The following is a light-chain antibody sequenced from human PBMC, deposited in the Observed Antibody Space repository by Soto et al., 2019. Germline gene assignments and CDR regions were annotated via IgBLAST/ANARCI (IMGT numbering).Light chain of an antibody. CDR1: SSDVGGYDH. Sequence: QSVLTQPASVSGSPGQSITISCTGTSSDVGGYDHVSWYQQHPGKAPKLMIYEVSDRPSGVSNRFSGSKSANTASLTISGLQAEDEADYYCSSYTSSTAVIFGGGTKVTVL. CDR3: SSYTSSTAVI. V-gene: IGLV2-14*01. J-gene: IGLJ2*01. CDR2: EVS.